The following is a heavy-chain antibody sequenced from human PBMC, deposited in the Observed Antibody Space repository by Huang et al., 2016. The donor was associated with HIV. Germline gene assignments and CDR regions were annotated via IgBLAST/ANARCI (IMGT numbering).Heavy chain of an antibody. J-gene: IGHJ6*02. Sequence: LVESGGGLVQPGGSLSLSCGGSTVTFTAYWLTWVRKPPGQWLEWGAIIRKDGSEKFYLDSVRGRFNISRDNGKKLLFLDMTSLKVDDTDTYFCVTKASAMDVWGQGTTVIVSS. CDR3: VTKASAMDV. D-gene: IGHD2-8*01. CDR2: IRKDGSEK. V-gene: IGHV3-7*01. CDR1: TVTFTAYW.